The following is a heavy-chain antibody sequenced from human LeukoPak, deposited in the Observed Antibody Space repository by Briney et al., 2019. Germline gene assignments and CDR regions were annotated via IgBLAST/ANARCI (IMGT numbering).Heavy chain of an antibody. J-gene: IGHJ4*02. CDR2: ISSSGSTI. CDR3: AKDIRGYPFGELGY. CDR1: GFTFSDYY. Sequence: GGSPRLSCAASGFTFSDYYMSWIRQAPGKGLEWVSYISSSGSTIYYADSVKGRFTISRDNAKNSLYLQMNSLRAEDTALYYCAKDIRGYPFGELGYWGQGTLVTVSS. V-gene: IGHV3-11*01. D-gene: IGHD3-10*01.